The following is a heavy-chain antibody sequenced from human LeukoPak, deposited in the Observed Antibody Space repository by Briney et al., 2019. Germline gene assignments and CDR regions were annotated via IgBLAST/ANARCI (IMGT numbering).Heavy chain of an antibody. V-gene: IGHV3-74*01. CDR3: ARGTTVALFDF. D-gene: IGHD4-23*01. J-gene: IGHJ4*02. CDR1: GFTVSSNY. Sequence: PGGSLRLSCAASGFTVSSNYMSWVRQAPGKGLEWVSATNADGSNTDYADSVMGRFTISRDNAKNTLYLQMNSLRAEDTAVYYCARGTTVALFDFWGQGTLVTVSS. CDR2: TNADGSNT.